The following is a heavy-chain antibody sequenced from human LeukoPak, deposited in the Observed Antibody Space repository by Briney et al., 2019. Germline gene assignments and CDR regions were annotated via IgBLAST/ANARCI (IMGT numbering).Heavy chain of an antibody. J-gene: IGHJ6*02. CDR3: ARHTPVALRSGYYYNMDV. CDR2: IYYSGST. Sequence: SETLSLTCSASGGSISNYYWSWIRQPPGKGLEWIGYIYYSGSTDYKPSLNSRVSMSVDTSKNQYSLRLSSLTAADTAVYYCARHTPVALRSGYYYNMDVWGQGTSVTVSS. D-gene: IGHD2-15*01. CDR1: GGSISNYY. V-gene: IGHV4-59*08.